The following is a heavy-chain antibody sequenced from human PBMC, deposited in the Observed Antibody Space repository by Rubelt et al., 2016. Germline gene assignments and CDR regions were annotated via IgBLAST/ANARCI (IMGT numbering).Heavy chain of an antibody. V-gene: IGHV4-39*01. CDR1: GGSISRSTFY. D-gene: IGHD5-18*01. CDR3: ARRRSENSPSYAFDI. J-gene: IGHJ3*02. Sequence: QLQLHESGPGLVKPSETLSLTCTVSGGSISRSTFYWGWVRQPPGTGLEWVGSLYYTGTTYYNPSLRRVGIISVDASKNQFSLKLTSVTAADTAVYYCARRRSENSPSYAFDIWGQGTMVSVSS. CDR2: LYYTGTT.